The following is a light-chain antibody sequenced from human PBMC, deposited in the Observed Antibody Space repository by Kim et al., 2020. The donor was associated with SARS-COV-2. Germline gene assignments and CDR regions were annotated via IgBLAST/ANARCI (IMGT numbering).Light chain of an antibody. CDR2: DAS. CDR3: QQRTSSYT. J-gene: IGKJ2*01. V-gene: IGKV3-11*01. CDR1: QSVSSQ. Sequence: LSLSPGERATLSGRASQSVSSQLAWYQQRPGQAPRLLIFDASNRATGIPARFSGSGSGTDFTLTISSLAPEDFAVYYCQQRTSSYTFGQGTKLEI.